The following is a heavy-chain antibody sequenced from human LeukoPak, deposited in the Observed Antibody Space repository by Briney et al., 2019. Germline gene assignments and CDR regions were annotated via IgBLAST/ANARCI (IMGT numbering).Heavy chain of an antibody. D-gene: IGHD4-17*01. J-gene: IGHJ4*02. Sequence: ASVKVSCKASGYTFTSYAMNWVRQAPGQGLEWMGWINPNSGGTNYAQKFQGRVTMTRDTSISTAYMELSRLRSDDTAVYYCARGDSTVTTRVGVDYWGQGTLVTVSS. CDR3: ARGDSTVTTRVGVDY. CDR2: INPNSGGT. CDR1: GYTFTSYA. V-gene: IGHV1-2*02.